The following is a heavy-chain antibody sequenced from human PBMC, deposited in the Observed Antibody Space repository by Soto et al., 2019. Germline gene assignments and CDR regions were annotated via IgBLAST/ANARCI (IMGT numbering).Heavy chain of an antibody. CDR3: ARSLVRGVSSVDY. J-gene: IGHJ4*02. CDR1: GGSISSGGYY. CDR2: IYYSGST. D-gene: IGHD3-10*01. Sequence: QVQLQESGPGLVKTSQTLSLTCTVSGGSISSGGYYWSWIRHHPGQRLGWVGYIYYSGSTYYNPPVKSRATISVDTSENQFSLKLSSVTAADTAVYYCARSLVRGVSSVDYWGQGTLVTVSS. V-gene: IGHV4-31*03.